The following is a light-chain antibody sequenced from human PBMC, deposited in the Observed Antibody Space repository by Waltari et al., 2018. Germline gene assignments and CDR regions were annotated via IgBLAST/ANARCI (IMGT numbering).Light chain of an antibody. V-gene: IGKV3-20*01. CDR2: AAS. J-gene: IGKJ5*01. Sequence: EIVLTQSPGTLFSFAGEGAKLYCRGRQSVSSTYLAWYQHKPGQAHRVLIYAASSRAAGVPDRFSGSVSGTDFTLTISRLEPDDVALYYCQHYDTSPSITFGQGTLLEI. CDR1: QSVSSTY. CDR3: QHYDTSPSIT.